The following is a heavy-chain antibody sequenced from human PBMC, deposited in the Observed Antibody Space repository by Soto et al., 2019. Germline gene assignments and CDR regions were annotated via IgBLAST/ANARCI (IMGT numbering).Heavy chain of an antibody. CDR2: ISVHNGNT. Sequence: QVQLVQSEGEVKKPGASVKVSCKASGYRFTSYVINWVRQAPGQGLEWMGWISVHNGNTKYAQKLQXSXTLXTDTSTNTAYMELRSLRSDDTAVYYCARDDLSSDYWGPGTLVTVSS. V-gene: IGHV1-18*01. CDR1: GYRFTSYV. D-gene: IGHD6-6*01. CDR3: ARDDLSSDY. J-gene: IGHJ4*02.